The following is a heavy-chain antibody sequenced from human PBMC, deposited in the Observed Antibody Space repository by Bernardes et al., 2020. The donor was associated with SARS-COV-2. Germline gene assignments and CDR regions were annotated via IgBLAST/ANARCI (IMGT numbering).Heavy chain of an antibody. Sequence: SEHVSCQPSRCSFSSYSIMWVRPAPRQGLEWVGWIFPTLGTPHHASHFQARVPIIADESTSTAYMELSILRSEDTAVYYCARGGYGSGSYVSNYGMGVWSQGTTVTVSS. J-gene: IGHJ6*02. CDR2: IFPTLGTP. CDR3: ARGGYGSGSYVSNYGMGV. V-gene: IGHV1-69*11. CDR1: RCSFSSYS. D-gene: IGHD3-10*01.